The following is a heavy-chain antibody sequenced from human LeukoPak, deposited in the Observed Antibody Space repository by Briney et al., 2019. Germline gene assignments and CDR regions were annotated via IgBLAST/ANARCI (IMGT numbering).Heavy chain of an antibody. V-gene: IGHV1-18*01. CDR1: GYNFTRNG. Sequence: ASVEVSFKASGYNFTRNGISWGRQAPGQGAEWMGWISVYNGNINYAQKYQGRVTMTSDTFTSTAYMELRSLRFDDTAVYYCARDGHNWFDPWGQGTLVTVSS. CDR2: ISVYNGNI. CDR3: ARDGHNWFDP. J-gene: IGHJ5*02.